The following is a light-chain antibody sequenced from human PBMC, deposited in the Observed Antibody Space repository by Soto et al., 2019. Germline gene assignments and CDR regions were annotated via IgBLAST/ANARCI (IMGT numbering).Light chain of an antibody. CDR1: SSDVGGYNY. Sequence: QSVLTQPASVSGSPGQSITISCTGTSSDVGGYNYVSWYQQHPGKAPKLMIYDVSNRPSGVSNRFSGSKSGNTASLTISGLEADEEADYYCSSYTSSSPVVFGGGTKLTVL. CDR3: SSYTSSSPVV. CDR2: DVS. J-gene: IGLJ2*01. V-gene: IGLV2-14*01.